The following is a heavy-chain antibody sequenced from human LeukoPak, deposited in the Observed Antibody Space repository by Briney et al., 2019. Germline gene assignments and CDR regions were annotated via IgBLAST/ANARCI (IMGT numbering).Heavy chain of an antibody. J-gene: IGHJ4*02. D-gene: IGHD3-10*01. Sequence: PGGSLRLSCAASGFTFSSYAMSWVRQAPGKGREWGSAISGSGGSTYYADSVKGRFTISRDNSKNTLYLQMNSLRAEDTAVYYCARGGSRYFHNWGQGTLVTVST. CDR3: ARGGSRYFHN. CDR2: ISGSGGST. CDR1: GFTFSSYA. V-gene: IGHV3-23*01.